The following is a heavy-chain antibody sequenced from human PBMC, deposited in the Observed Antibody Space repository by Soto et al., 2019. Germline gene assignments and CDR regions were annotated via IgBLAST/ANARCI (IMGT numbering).Heavy chain of an antibody. J-gene: IGHJ3*02. CDR1: GGSMNSYY. CDR3: ARDRNKLWKNDAFDM. CDR2: IYYSGDT. D-gene: IGHD3-3*01. V-gene: IGHV4-59*01. Sequence: QVQLHESGPGLVKPSETLSLTCSVSGGSMNSYYWSWIRQSPGKGLEWLGYIYYSGDTKYNPSLQSRISISVDTTKNHFSLRLTSVTAADTAVYYCARDRNKLWKNDAFDMWGQGTMVTVSS.